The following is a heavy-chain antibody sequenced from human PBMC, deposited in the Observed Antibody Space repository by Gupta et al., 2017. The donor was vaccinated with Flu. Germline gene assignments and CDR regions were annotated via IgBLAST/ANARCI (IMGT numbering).Heavy chain of an antibody. CDR2: INPNSGGT. CDR3: ARPFNHKTTRHYWYFDL. V-gene: IGHV1-2*02. J-gene: IGHJ2*01. CDR1: GYTFTGYY. D-gene: IGHD4-17*01. Sequence: QVQLVQSGAEVKKPGASVEVSCKASGYTFTGYYMHWVRQAPGQGLEWMGWINPNSGGTNYAQKLQGRVTMTRDTSISTAYMELSRLRSEDTAVYYCARPFNHKTTRHYWYFDLWGRGTLVTVYS.